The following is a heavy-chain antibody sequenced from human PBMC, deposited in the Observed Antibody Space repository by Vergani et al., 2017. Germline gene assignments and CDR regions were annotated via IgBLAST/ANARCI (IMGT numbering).Heavy chain of an antibody. CDR1: GGTFSSYA. D-gene: IGHD6-6*01. CDR3: ARERMSIAARAVDKYFDL. Sequence: QVQLVQSGAEVKKPGSSVKVSCKASGGTFSSYAISWVRQAPGQGLEWMGRIIPILGIANYAQKFQGRVTITADKSTSTGYMELSSLRSEDTAVYYCARERMSIAARAVDKYFDLWGRGTLVTVSS. J-gene: IGHJ2*01. CDR2: IIPILGIA. V-gene: IGHV1-69*04.